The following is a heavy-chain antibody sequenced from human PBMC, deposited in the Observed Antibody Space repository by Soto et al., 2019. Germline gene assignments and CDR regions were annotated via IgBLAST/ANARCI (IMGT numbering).Heavy chain of an antibody. Sequence: SETLCLTCTVPGDSISSTGCYWGWIRQPPGKGLEWIGSRYYSGSTYYNPSLKSRVTVSVDTSKNRFSLKLSSVTAADTAVYYCARQGRITGTGSFDYWGQGTLVTVSS. J-gene: IGHJ4*02. CDR2: RYYSGST. D-gene: IGHD1-7*01. CDR3: ARQGRITGTGSFDY. CDR1: GDSISSTGCY. V-gene: IGHV4-39*01.